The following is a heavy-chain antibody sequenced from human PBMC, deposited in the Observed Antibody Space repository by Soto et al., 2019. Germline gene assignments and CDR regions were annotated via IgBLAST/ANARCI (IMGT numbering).Heavy chain of an antibody. D-gene: IGHD3-3*01. Sequence: GSLRLSCVASGFTFDTYALNWVRQAPGKGLEWVSAIGSSGSTYYADSVKGRFTISRDTPKKTLYLQMNSLRVEDTAKYYCAKGFRSLEWYSLAPFDYWGQGALVTVS. CDR1: GFTFDTYA. CDR3: AKGFRSLEWYSLAPFDY. V-gene: IGHV3-23*01. CDR2: IGSSGST. J-gene: IGHJ4*02.